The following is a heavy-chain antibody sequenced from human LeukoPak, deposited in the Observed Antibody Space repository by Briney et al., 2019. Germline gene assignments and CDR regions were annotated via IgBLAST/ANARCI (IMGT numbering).Heavy chain of an antibody. J-gene: IGHJ4*02. CDR3: ARNSHGYSSGWLQFNFDY. CDR1: GYTFTTYG. CDR2: INTYTGNT. Sequence: ASVKASCKASGYTFTTYGVTWVRQAPGQGLEWMGWINTYTGNTNYAQNLQGRVTMTTDTSTSTAYMELRSLRSDDTAVYYCARNSHGYSSGWLQFNFDYWGQGTLVTVSS. V-gene: IGHV1-18*01. D-gene: IGHD6-19*01.